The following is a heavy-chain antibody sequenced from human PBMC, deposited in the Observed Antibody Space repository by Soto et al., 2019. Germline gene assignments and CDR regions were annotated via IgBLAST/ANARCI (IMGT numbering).Heavy chain of an antibody. CDR2: IKQDGSEK. J-gene: IGHJ4*02. V-gene: IGHV3-7*01. D-gene: IGHD6-13*01. CDR3: ARGGGSSSWYYFAY. CDR1: GFTFSSYW. Sequence: EVQLVESGGGLVQPGGSLRLSCAASGFTFSSYWMSWVRQAPGKGLEWVANIKQDGSEKYYVDSVKGRFTISRDNAKNSLYLQMNSLRAEDTAVYYCARGGGSSSWYYFAYWGQGTLVTVSS.